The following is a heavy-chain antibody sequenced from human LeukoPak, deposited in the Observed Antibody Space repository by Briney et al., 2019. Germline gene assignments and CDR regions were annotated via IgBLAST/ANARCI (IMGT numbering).Heavy chain of an antibody. V-gene: IGHV4-59*01. CDR2: IYYSEST. D-gene: IGHD6-6*01. J-gene: IGHJ3*02. CDR3: ARERIPYSSSPGAFDI. CDR1: GGSISSYY. Sequence: PSETLSLTCTVSGGSISSYYWSWIRQPPGKGLEWIGYIYYSESTNYNPSLKSRVTISVDTSKNQFSLKLSSVTAADTAVYYCARERIPYSSSPGAFDIWGQGTMVTVSS.